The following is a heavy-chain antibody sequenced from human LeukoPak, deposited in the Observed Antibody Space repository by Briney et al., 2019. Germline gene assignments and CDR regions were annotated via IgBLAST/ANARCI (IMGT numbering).Heavy chain of an antibody. D-gene: IGHD4-23*01. CDR2: IYSGGNT. J-gene: IGHJ4*02. Sequence: PGGSLRLSCAASGVTVSSNYMSWVRQAPGKGLEWVSVIYSGGNTYYADSVKGRFTISRDNSKNTLYLQMNSLRAEDTAVYYCARDSSDYGGKGVDYWGQGTLVTVSS. CDR1: GVTVSSNY. CDR3: ARDSSDYGGKGVDY. V-gene: IGHV3-53*01.